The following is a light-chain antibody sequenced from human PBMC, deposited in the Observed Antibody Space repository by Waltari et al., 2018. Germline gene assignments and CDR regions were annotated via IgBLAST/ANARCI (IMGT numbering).Light chain of an antibody. CDR3: VAWDNSLNGYV. CDR1: SSNIGRDN. J-gene: IGLJ1*01. V-gene: IGLV1-44*01. CDR2: KNN. Sequence: QSVLTQPPSASGTPGQRVTISCSGSSSNIGRDNVYWYQQLPGTAPKLLIYKNNQRPSGVPDRFSGSKSGTSASRAIGGLQSEDEADYYCVAWDNSLNGYVFGTGTKVTVL.